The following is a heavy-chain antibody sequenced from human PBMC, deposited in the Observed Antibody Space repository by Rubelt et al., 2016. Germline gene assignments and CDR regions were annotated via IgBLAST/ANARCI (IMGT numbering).Heavy chain of an antibody. J-gene: IGHJ4*02. V-gene: IGHV4-34*01. CDR3: ARGQRYSIGPAVY. CDR1: GGSFSGYY. CDR2: INHSGST. Sequence: QVQLQQWGAGLLKPSETLSLTCAVYGGSFSGYYWSWIRQPPGKGLEWIGEINHSGSTNYNPSLKSRDTISVDTSKNQFSLKLSSVTAADTAVYYCARGQRYSIGPAVYWGQGTLVTVSS. D-gene: IGHD6-13*01.